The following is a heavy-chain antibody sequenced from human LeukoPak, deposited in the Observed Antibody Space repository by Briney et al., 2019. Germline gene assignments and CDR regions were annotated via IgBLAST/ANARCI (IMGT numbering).Heavy chain of an antibody. CDR1: GGSISSSSYY. V-gene: IGHV4-39*01. CDR2: IYYSGST. J-gene: IGHJ6*03. Sequence: SETLSLTCTVSGGSISSSSYYWGWIRQPPGKGLEWIGSIYYSGSTYYNPSLKSRVTISVDTSKNQFSLKLSSVTAADTAVYYCARPPHYDFPYMDVWGKGTTVTVSS. D-gene: IGHD3-3*01. CDR3: ARPPHYDFPYMDV.